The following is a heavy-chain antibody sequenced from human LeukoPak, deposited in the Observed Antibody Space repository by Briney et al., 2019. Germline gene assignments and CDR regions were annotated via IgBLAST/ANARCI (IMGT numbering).Heavy chain of an antibody. D-gene: IGHD2-2*03. CDR3: AKHGYCSGISCFFDF. CDR1: GFTFSSYG. CDR2: ISGSGPYT. Sequence: GESLKISCTASGFTFSSYGMNWVRQAPGKGLEWVSAISGSGPYTFYTDSVKGRFTISRDSSKNTLYLQMNSLRAEDTALYYCAKHGYCSGISCFFDFWGQGTQVTVSS. J-gene: IGHJ4*02. V-gene: IGHV3-23*01.